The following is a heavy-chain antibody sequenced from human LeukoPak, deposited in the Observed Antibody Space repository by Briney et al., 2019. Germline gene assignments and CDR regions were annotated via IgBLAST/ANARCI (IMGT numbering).Heavy chain of an antibody. CDR3: PTPRSSSWTTTQFDY. J-gene: IGHJ4*02. V-gene: IGHV3-30*02. Sequence: PGGSLRLSCAASGFTFSSYGMHWVRQAPGKGLEWVAFIRYDGSNKYYADSVKGRFTISRDNSKNTLYLQMNSLRAEDTAVYYCPTPRSSSWTTTQFDYWGQGTLVTVSS. CDR1: GFTFSSYG. CDR2: IRYDGSNK. D-gene: IGHD6-13*01.